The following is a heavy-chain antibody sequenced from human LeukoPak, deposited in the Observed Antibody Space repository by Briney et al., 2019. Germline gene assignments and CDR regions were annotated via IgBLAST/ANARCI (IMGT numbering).Heavy chain of an antibody. CDR3: ARALYYDSSGPGY. J-gene: IGHJ4*02. CDR2: ISSSSSYT. V-gene: IGHV3-11*05. D-gene: IGHD3-22*01. CDR1: GFTSSDYY. Sequence: PGGSLRLSCAASGFTSSDYYMSWIRQAPGKGLEWVSYISSSSSYTNYADSVKGRFTISRDNAKNSLYLQMNSLRAEDTAVYYCARALYYDSSGPGYWGQGTLVTVSS.